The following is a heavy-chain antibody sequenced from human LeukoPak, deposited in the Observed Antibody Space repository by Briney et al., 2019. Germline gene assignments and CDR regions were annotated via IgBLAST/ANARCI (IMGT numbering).Heavy chain of an antibody. V-gene: IGHV1-46*01. CDR3: ARALSAAGSSVDY. Sequence: GASVKVSCKASGYTFTSYYMHWVRQAPGQGLEWMGIINPSGGSTSYAQKLQGRVTMTTDTSTSTAYMELRSLRSDDTAVYYCARALSAAGSSVDYWGQGTLVTVSS. J-gene: IGHJ4*02. D-gene: IGHD6-13*01. CDR1: GYTFTSYY. CDR2: INPSGGST.